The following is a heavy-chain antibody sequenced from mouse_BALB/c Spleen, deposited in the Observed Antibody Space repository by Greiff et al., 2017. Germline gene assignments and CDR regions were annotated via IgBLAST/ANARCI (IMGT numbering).Heavy chain of an antibody. V-gene: IGHV5-17*02. CDR2: ISSGSSTI. CDR3: ARNGNYAMDY. D-gene: IGHD1-1*01. CDR1: GFTFSSFG. J-gene: IGHJ4*01. Sequence: EVHLVESGGGLVKPGGSLKLSCAASGFTFSSFGMHWVRQAPEKGLEWDAYISSGSSTIYYADTVKGRFTISRDNPKNTLFLQMTSLRSEDTAMYYCARNGNYAMDYWGQGTSVTVSS.